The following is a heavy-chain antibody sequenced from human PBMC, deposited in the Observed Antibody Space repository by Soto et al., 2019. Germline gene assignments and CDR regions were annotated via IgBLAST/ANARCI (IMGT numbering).Heavy chain of an antibody. CDR2: INSDGSST. J-gene: IGHJ4*02. CDR1: GFTFSSYW. V-gene: IGHV3-74*01. D-gene: IGHD1-26*01. Sequence: EVQLVESGGGLVQPGGSLRLSCAASGFTFSSYWMHWVRQAPGKGLVWVSRINSDGSSTSYADSVKGRFTISRDNAKNTLYRQMNSLRAEDTAVYYCARGWGMTTTPMGVFDYWGQGTLVTVSS. CDR3: ARGWGMTTTPMGVFDY.